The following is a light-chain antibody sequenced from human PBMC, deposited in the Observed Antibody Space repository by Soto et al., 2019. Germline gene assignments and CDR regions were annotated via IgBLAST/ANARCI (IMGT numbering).Light chain of an antibody. CDR1: QSVSSN. V-gene: IGKV3-20*01. Sequence: IVLTQSPSTLSVSPGERATLSCRASQSVSSNLAWYQQKPGQAPRLLIYDASRRATGIPDRFSGSGSGTDFSLTISRLEPEDFAVYYCQHYDSARWTFGLGTKVDI. J-gene: IGKJ1*01. CDR2: DAS. CDR3: QHYDSARWT.